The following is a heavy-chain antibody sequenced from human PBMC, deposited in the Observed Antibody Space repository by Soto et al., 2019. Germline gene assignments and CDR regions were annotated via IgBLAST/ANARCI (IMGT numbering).Heavy chain of an antibody. CDR3: ARERFPSPGWIQLPYYFDY. CDR2: IIPIFGTA. D-gene: IGHD5-18*01. V-gene: IGHV1-69*13. Sequence: GASVKVSCKASGGAFSSYAISWVRQAPGQGLEWMGGIIPIFGTANYAQKFQGRVTITADESTSTAYMELSSLRSEDTAVYYCARERFPSPGWIQLPYYFDYWGQGTLVTVSS. CDR1: GGAFSSYA. J-gene: IGHJ4*02.